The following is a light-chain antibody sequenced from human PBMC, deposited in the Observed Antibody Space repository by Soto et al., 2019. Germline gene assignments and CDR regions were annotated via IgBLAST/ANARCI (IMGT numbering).Light chain of an antibody. V-gene: IGKV3-15*01. CDR3: QYLCE. CDR2: SAF. J-gene: IGKJ2*01. Sequence: EVDMTQSAATLSVSPGEGATLSCRAAQTIGNTLGWYQQKPGQAPRLLIYSAFHRATRIPATVSGSGSRTEFNVTISSSEPEGSETDYCQYLCEFGHGTKLEIK. CDR1: QTIGNT.